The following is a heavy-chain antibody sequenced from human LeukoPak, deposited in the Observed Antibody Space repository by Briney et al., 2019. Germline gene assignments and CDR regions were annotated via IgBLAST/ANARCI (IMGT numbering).Heavy chain of an antibody. V-gene: IGHV3-11*01. CDR3: ARQTPGIAVAGTMFDY. D-gene: IGHD6-19*01. J-gene: IGHJ4*02. Sequence: PGGSLRLSCAASGFTFSDYYMSWIRQAPGKGLEWVSYISSSGSTIYYADSVKGRLTISRDNAKNSLYLQMNSLRAEDTAVYYCARQTPGIAVAGTMFDYWGQGTLVTVSS. CDR2: ISSSGSTI. CDR1: GFTFSDYY.